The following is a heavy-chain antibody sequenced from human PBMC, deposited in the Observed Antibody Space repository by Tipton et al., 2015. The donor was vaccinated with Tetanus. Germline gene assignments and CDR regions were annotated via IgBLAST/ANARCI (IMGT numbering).Heavy chain of an antibody. J-gene: IGHJ4*02. CDR2: INHSGST. Sequence: TLSLTCAVYGGSFSGYYWSWIRQPPGKGLEWIGEINHSGSTNYNPSLKSRVTISVDTSKNQFSLKLSSVTAADTAVYYCARAFCRGGSCYQNKVGFFDYWGQGTLVTVSS. CDR1: GGSFSGYY. V-gene: IGHV4-34*01. D-gene: IGHD2-15*01. CDR3: ARAFCRGGSCYQNKVGFFDY.